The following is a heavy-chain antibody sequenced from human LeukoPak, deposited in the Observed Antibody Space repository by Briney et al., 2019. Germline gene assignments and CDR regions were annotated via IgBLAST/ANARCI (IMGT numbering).Heavy chain of an antibody. J-gene: IGHJ3*02. D-gene: IGHD3-10*01. Sequence: GRSLRLSCAASGFILSSYAMHWVRQAPGKGLEWVAVRSYDGSNKYYADSVKGRFTISRDNSKNTLYLQMNSLRAEDTAVYHCARDLRFYGSGSYAFDIWGQGTMVTVSS. CDR1: GFILSSYA. CDR2: RSYDGSNK. V-gene: IGHV3-30*04. CDR3: ARDLRFYGSGSYAFDI.